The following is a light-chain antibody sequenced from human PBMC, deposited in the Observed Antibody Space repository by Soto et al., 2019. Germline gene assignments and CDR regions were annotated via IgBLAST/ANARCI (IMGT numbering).Light chain of an antibody. V-gene: IGKV1-33*01. J-gene: IGKJ4*01. CDR3: KQYDNLPLT. Sequence: HMAQPPSSLSASVGYRVTITCQASQDITNYLHWFQQKPGKATKILIYDASNLETGVKSRFSGSGSGTDFTLTISSMQPEDIATYYCKQYDNLPLTVGGGTKVDIK. CDR2: DAS. CDR1: QDITNY.